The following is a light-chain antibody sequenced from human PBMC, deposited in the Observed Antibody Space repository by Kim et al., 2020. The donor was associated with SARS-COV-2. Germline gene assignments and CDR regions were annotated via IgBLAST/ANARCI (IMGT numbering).Light chain of an antibody. Sequence: SVGNRVTITCQASQDISNYLNWYQQKPGKAPKLLIYDASNLETGVPSRFSGSGSGTDFTFTISSLQPEDIATYYCQQYDNLPPFTFGPGTKVDIK. CDR3: QQYDNLPPFT. J-gene: IGKJ3*01. CDR2: DAS. CDR1: QDISNY. V-gene: IGKV1-33*01.